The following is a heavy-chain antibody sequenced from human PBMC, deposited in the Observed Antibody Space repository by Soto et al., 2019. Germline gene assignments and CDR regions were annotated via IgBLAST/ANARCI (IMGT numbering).Heavy chain of an antibody. J-gene: IGHJ4*02. CDR2: IWYDGSNK. Sequence: GGSLRLSCAASGFTFSSYGMHWVRQAPGKGLEWVAVIWYDGSNKYYADSVKGRFTISRDNSKNTLYLQMNSLRAEDTAVYYCAKEVKGSGWYRGFDYWGQGTLVTVSS. V-gene: IGHV3-30*02. D-gene: IGHD6-19*01. CDR1: GFTFSSYG. CDR3: AKEVKGSGWYRGFDY.